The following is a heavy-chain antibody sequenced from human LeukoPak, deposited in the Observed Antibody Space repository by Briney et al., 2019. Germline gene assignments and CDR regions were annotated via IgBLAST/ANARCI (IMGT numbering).Heavy chain of an antibody. CDR3: ARPADYGDYLDY. CDR2: INPKSGAT. J-gene: IGHJ4*02. D-gene: IGHD4-17*01. V-gene: IGHV1-2*02. CDR1: GYTFIGHY. Sequence: ASVKVSCKASGYTFIGHYMHWVRQAPGQGLEWMGWINPKSGATKYALKFQGRVTMTRDTSISTVYMELSRLRSDDTAVYYCARPADYGDYLDYWGQGTLVTVSS.